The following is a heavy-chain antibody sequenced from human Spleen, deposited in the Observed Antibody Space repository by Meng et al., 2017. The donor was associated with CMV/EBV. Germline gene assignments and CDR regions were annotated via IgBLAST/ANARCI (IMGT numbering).Heavy chain of an antibody. Sequence: GESLKISCAASGFIFSSSWMHWVCQAPEKGLEWVADIKCDGSEKYYVDSVKGRLTISRDNAKNTLYLQTNSLRAEDTAVYYCAKDRSGSYSYFDYWGQGTLVTVSS. V-gene: IGHV3-52*01. CDR3: AKDRSGSYSYFDY. J-gene: IGHJ4*02. D-gene: IGHD1-26*01. CDR2: IKCDGSEK. CDR1: GFIFSSSW.